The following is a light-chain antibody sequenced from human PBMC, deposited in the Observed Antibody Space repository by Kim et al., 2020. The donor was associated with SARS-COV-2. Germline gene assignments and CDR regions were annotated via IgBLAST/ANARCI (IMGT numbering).Light chain of an antibody. J-gene: IGLJ3*02. CDR1: SSDIGAYDR. CDR3: SSYTRSSTWV. V-gene: IGLV2-18*02. CDR2: EVN. Sequence: QSALTQPPSVSGSPGQSVTISCTGTSSDIGAYDRVSWYQQPPGTAPKLIIYEVNSRPSGVPDRFSGSKSGNTASLTISGLQAEDETDYYCSSYTRSSTWVFGGGTQLTVL.